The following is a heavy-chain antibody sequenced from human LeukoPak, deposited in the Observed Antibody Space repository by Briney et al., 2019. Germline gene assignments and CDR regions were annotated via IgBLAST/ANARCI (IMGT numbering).Heavy chain of an antibody. CDR1: GGSISSYY. D-gene: IGHD3-22*01. J-gene: IGHJ4*02. CDR2: IYYSGST. CDR3: AREDSSGYFPFDY. V-gene: IGHV4-59*01. Sequence: SETLSLTCTVSGGSISSYYWSWIRQRPGKGLEWIGYIYYSGSTNYNPSLKSRVTISVDTSKNQFSLKLSSATAADTAVYYCAREDSSGYFPFDYWGQGTLVTVSS.